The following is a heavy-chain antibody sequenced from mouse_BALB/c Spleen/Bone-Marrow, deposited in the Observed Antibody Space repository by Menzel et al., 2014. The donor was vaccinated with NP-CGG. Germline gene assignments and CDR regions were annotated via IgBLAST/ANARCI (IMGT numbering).Heavy chain of an antibody. CDR2: LNPGSGGT. CDR1: GYAFTNYL. V-gene: IGHV1-54*01. J-gene: IGHJ2*01. CDR3: ARRIYYAMGY. D-gene: IGHD2-1*01. Sequence: VKLLESGAELVRPGTSVKVSCKASGYAFTNYLTEWVKQRPGQGLEWIGVLNPGSGGTNYNEKFKGKATLTADKSSSTAYMQLSSLTSDDSAVYFCARRIYYAMGYWGQGTTLTVSS.